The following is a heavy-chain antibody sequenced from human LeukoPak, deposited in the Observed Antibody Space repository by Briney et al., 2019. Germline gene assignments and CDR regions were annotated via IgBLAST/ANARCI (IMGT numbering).Heavy chain of an antibody. CDR1: GFTFSSYA. Sequence: GGSLRLSCAASGFTFSSYAMSWVRQAPGKGLEWVSAISGSGGSTYYADSVKGRFTISRDNSKNTLYLQMNSLRAEDTAVYYCASCSGSYDLVYWGQGTLVTVSS. CDR2: ISGSGGST. CDR3: ASCSGSYDLVY. J-gene: IGHJ4*02. D-gene: IGHD3-10*02. V-gene: IGHV3-23*01.